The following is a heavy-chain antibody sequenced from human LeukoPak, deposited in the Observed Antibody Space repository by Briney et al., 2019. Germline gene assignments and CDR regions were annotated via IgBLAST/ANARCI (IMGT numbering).Heavy chain of an antibody. Sequence: SETLSLTCTVSGGSISSGGYYWSWIRPHPGKGLEWIVYIYYSGSTYYNPSLKSRVTISVDTSKNQFSLKLSSVTAADTAVYYCARDVVVAATGFRRWFDPWGQGTLVTVSS. V-gene: IGHV4-31*03. CDR3: ARDVVVAATGFRRWFDP. D-gene: IGHD2-15*01. CDR2: IYYSGST. J-gene: IGHJ5*02. CDR1: GGSISSGGYY.